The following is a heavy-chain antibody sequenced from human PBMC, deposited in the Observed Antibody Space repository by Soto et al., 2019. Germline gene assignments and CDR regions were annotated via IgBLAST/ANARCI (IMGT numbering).Heavy chain of an antibody. V-gene: IGHV3-23*01. CDR2: ISGSGGST. D-gene: IGHD6-19*01. CDR1: GFTFSSYA. CDR3: AKDLTGYSSGWYQDAFDI. Sequence: GGSLRLSCAASGFTFSSYAMSWVRQAPGKGLEWVSAISGSGGSTYYADSVKGQFTISRDNSKNTLYLQMNSLRAEDTAVYYCAKDLTGYSSGWYQDAFDIWGQGTMVTVSS. J-gene: IGHJ3*02.